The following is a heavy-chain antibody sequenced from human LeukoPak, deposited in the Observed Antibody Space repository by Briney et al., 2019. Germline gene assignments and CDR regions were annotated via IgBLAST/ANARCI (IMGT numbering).Heavy chain of an antibody. D-gene: IGHD3-10*01. Sequence: PGGSLRLFCAASGFIFSTYAMHWVRQAPGKGLDWVAVISYDESNEYCADSVKGRFTISRDNSKNTLYLQMNSLRVEDSAVYYCARDSYGSDYWGQGTLVTVSS. CDR1: GFIFSTYA. CDR2: ISYDESNE. CDR3: ARDSYGSDY. V-gene: IGHV3-30-3*01. J-gene: IGHJ4*02.